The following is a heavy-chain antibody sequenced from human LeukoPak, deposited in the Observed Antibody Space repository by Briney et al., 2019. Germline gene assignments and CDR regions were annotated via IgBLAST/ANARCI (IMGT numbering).Heavy chain of an antibody. CDR1: GFTFSSYE. CDR3: ARSKVRGGEGY. V-gene: IGHV3-48*03. CDR2: ISSSGSTI. D-gene: IGHD3-10*01. Sequence: GGSLRLSCAASGFTFSSYEMNWVRQAPGKGLEWVSYISSSGSTIYYADSVKGRFTISRDNAKNSLYLQMNSLRAEDTAVHYCARSKVRGGEGYWGQGTLVTVSS. J-gene: IGHJ4*02.